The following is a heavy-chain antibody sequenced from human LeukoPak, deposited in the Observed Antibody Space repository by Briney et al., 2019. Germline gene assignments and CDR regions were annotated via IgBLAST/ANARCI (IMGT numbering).Heavy chain of an antibody. J-gene: IGHJ6*02. CDR3: AKDRYQDIVVVPAAARYYYYGMDV. CDR2: ISGSGGST. Sequence: GGSLRLSCAASGFTFSSYAMSWVRQAPGKGLEWVSAISGSGGSTYYADSVKGRFTISRDNFKNTLYLQMNSLRAEGTAVYYCAKDRYQDIVVVPAAARYYYYGMDVWGQGTTVTVSS. CDR1: GFTFSSYA. V-gene: IGHV3-23*01. D-gene: IGHD2-2*01.